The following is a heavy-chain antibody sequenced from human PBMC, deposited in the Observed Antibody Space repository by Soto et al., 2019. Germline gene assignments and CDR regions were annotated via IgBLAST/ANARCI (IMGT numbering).Heavy chain of an antibody. CDR1: GFTFSSYG. J-gene: IGHJ5*02. D-gene: IGHD2-2*01. CDR3: AKDVKDIVLVPAASFDP. Sequence: GGSLRLSCAASGFTFSSYGMHWVRQAPGKGLEWVAVIWYDGSNKYYADSVKGRFTISRDNSKNTLYLQMNSLRAEDTAVYYCAKDVKDIVLVPAASFDPWGQGTLVTVSS. V-gene: IGHV3-33*06. CDR2: IWYDGSNK.